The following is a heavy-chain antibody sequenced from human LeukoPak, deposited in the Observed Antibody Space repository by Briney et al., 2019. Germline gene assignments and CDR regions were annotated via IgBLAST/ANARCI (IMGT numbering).Heavy chain of an antibody. D-gene: IGHD2-2*01. V-gene: IGHV3-30*18. CDR1: GFTFSSYG. CDR3: AKLGYCSSTSCYGWDMDV. J-gene: IGHJ6*04. Sequence: PGRSLRLSCAASGFTFSSYGMHWVRQAPGKGLEWVAVISYDGGNKYYADSVKGRFTISRDNSKNTLYLQMNSLRAEDTAVYYCAKLGYCSSTSCYGWDMDVWGKGTTVTVSS. CDR2: ISYDGGNK.